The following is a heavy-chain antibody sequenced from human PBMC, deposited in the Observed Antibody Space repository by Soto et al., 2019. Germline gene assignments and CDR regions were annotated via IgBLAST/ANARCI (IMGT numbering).Heavy chain of an antibody. CDR2: INPSGGST. Sequence: RASVKVSCKASGYTFTSYYMHWVRQAPGQGLEWMGIINPSGGSTSYAQKFQGRVTMTRDTSTSTVYMELSSLRSEDTAVYYRATHTKYSSSSYWFDPWGQGTLVTVSS. D-gene: IGHD6-6*01. J-gene: IGHJ5*02. CDR1: GYTFTSYY. CDR3: ATHTKYSSSSYWFDP. V-gene: IGHV1-46*01.